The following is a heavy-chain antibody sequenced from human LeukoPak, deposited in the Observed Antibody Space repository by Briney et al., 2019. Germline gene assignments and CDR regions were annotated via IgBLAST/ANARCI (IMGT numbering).Heavy chain of an antibody. CDR3: ARGRDGGLYYFDY. Sequence: PGGSLRLSCAASGFTFSSFAMSWVRQAPEKGLEWVSAVSVSGDISYYADSVKGRFTISRDNSKNTLYLQMNSLRAEDTAVYYCARGRDGGLYYFDYWGQGTLVTASS. CDR1: GFTFSSFA. D-gene: IGHD5-24*01. J-gene: IGHJ4*02. V-gene: IGHV3-23*01. CDR2: VSVSGDIS.